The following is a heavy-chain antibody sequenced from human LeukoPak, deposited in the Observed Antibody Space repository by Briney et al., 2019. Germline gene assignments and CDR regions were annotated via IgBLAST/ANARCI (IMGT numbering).Heavy chain of an antibody. CDR2: ISSSGSTI. V-gene: IGHV3-11*01. CDR3: ARVVTALWDAFDI. J-gene: IGHJ3*02. CDR1: GFTFSDYY. Sequence: GGSLRLSCAASGFTFSDYYMSWIRQAPGKGLEWVSYISSSGSTIYYADSVKGRFTISRDNAKSSLYLQMNRLRAEDTAVYYRARVVTALWDAFDIWGQGTMVTVSS. D-gene: IGHD2-21*02.